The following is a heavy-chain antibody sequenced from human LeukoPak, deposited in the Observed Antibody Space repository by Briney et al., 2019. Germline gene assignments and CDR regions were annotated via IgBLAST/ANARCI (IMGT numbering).Heavy chain of an antibody. J-gene: IGHJ4*02. V-gene: IGHV3-7*01. D-gene: IGHD4-17*01. CDR2: INQDGGQK. CDR3: ATNTRAYAVLLAY. Sequence: GGSLRLSCAASGFTFSSSWMIWARQAPGKGLEWVANINQDGGQKYYLDSVKGRFTISRDNADNSLYLQLDGLRAEDTAVYYCATNTRAYAVLLAYWGQGTLVTVSS. CDR1: GFTFSSSW.